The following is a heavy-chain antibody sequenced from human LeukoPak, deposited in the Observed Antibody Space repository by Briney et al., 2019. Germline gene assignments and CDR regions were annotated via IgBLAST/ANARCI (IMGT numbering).Heavy chain of an antibody. Sequence: GGSLRLSCAASGFTFSSYAMHWVRQAPGKGLEWVSSISESGGTTDYADSVKGRFTTSRDNSKNTLYLQMNSLRAEDTAVYYCARQWLINGWGQGILVTVSS. CDR3: ARQWLING. D-gene: IGHD6-19*01. V-gene: IGHV3-23*01. CDR2: ISESGGTT. J-gene: IGHJ4*02. CDR1: GFTFSSYA.